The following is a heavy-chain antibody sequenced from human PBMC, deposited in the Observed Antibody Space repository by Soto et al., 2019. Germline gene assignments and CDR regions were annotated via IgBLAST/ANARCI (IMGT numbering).Heavy chain of an antibody. Sequence: PSETLSLTCTVSGGSISSGGYYWSWIRQHPGKGLEWIGYIYYSGSTYYNPSLKSRVTISVDTSKNQFSLKLSSVTAADTAVYYCARSSLRGMDVWGQGTTVTVSS. J-gene: IGHJ6*02. CDR3: ARSSLRGMDV. CDR1: GGSISSGGYY. CDR2: IYYSGST. V-gene: IGHV4-31*03.